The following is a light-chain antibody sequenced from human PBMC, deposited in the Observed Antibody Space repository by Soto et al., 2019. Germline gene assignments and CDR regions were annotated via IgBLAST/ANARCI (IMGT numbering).Light chain of an antibody. CDR2: AAS. V-gene: IGKV1-39*01. CDR1: QSINTY. Sequence: DIQMTQSPSSLSASVGHRVTITCGASQSINTYLNWYQQKPGKAPELLIYAASTLQSGVPSRFSGSGSGTDFTLTISSLKNEDFATYCCQQSYSTTLTFAGGTKVDIK. J-gene: IGKJ4*01. CDR3: QQSYSTTLT.